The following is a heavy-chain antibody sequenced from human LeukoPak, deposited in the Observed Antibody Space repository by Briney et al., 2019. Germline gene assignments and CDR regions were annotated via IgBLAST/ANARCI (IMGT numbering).Heavy chain of an antibody. Sequence: GGSLRLSCAASGFTFSNYDMNWVRQAPGKGLEWVSSISGGGGNTYYADSVKGRFTISRDNSKNTLYLQINSLRAEDTAIYYCAKDCVKYSSSPIDYWGQGTLVTVSS. CDR1: GFTFSNYD. J-gene: IGHJ4*02. CDR3: AKDCVKYSSSPIDY. V-gene: IGHV3-23*01. CDR2: ISGGGGNT. D-gene: IGHD3-22*01.